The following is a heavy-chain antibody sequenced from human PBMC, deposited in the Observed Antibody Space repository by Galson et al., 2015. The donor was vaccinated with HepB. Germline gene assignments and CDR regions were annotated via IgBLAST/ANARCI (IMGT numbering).Heavy chain of an antibody. V-gene: IGHV1-18*01. CDR1: GYTFTSYG. Sequence: SVKVSCKASGYTFTSYGISWVRQAPGQGLEWMGWISAYNGNTNYAQKLQGRVTMTTDTSTSTAYMELRSLRSDDTAVYYCARDSGELSLFPYYYGMDVWGQGTTVTVSS. D-gene: IGHD3-16*02. CDR3: ARDSGELSLFPYYYGMDV. CDR2: ISAYNGNT. J-gene: IGHJ6*02.